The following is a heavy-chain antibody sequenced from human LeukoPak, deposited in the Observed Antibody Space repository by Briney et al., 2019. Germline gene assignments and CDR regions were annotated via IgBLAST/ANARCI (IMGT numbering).Heavy chain of an antibody. J-gene: IGHJ6*03. Sequence: ASVKVSCKASGGTFSSYAISWVRQAPGQGLEGMGGIIPIFGTANYAQKFQGRVTITADKSTSTAYMELSSLRSEDTAVYYCARRGSGWYRYMDVWGKGTTVTVSS. CDR2: IIPIFGTA. V-gene: IGHV1-69*06. CDR1: GGTFSSYA. D-gene: IGHD6-19*01. CDR3: ARRGSGWYRYMDV.